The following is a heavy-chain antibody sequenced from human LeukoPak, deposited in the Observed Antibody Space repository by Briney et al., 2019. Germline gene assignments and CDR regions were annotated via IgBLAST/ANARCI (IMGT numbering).Heavy chain of an antibody. D-gene: IGHD2-21*02. CDR2: IWYDGSNK. V-gene: IGHV3-33*01. CDR1: GFTFSSYG. Sequence: GGSLRLSCAASGFTFSSYGMHWVRQAPGKGLEWVAVIWYDGSNKYYADSVKGRFTISRDNSKNTLYLQMNSLRAEDTAVYYCARDYCGGDCYSFDYWAREPWSPSPQ. CDR3: ARDYCGGDCYSFDY. J-gene: IGHJ4*02.